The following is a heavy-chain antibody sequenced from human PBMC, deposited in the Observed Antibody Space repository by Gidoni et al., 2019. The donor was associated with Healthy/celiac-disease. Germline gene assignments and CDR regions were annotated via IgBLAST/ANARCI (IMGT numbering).Heavy chain of an antibody. J-gene: IGHJ5*02. CDR3: ARVSSSSWNGGSWFDP. Sequence: QVQLTQSGAEVKKPGASVKVSCKASGYPFTGYYMHWVRQAPGQGLEWMGWINPNSGGTNYAQKFQGRVTMTRDTSISTAYMELSRLRSDDTAVYYCARVSSSSWNGGSWFDPWGQGTLVTVSS. V-gene: IGHV1-2*02. CDR2: INPNSGGT. CDR1: GYPFTGYY. D-gene: IGHD6-13*01.